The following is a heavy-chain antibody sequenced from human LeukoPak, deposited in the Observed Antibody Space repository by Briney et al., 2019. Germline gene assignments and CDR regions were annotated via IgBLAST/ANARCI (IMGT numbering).Heavy chain of an antibody. Sequence: ASVKVSCKASGYTLTSYGISWVRQAPGQGLEWMGWISAYNGNTNYAQKLQGRVTMTTDTSTSTAYMELRSLRSDDTAVYYCARVHVEAMIVVARLGAFDIWGQGTMVTVSS. D-gene: IGHD3-22*01. V-gene: IGHV1-18*01. CDR3: ARVHVEAMIVVARLGAFDI. CDR2: ISAYNGNT. CDR1: GYTLTSYG. J-gene: IGHJ3*02.